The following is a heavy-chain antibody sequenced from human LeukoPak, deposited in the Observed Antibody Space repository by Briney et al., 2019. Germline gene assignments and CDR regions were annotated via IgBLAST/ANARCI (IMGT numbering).Heavy chain of an antibody. CDR1: GYTLTSYV. J-gene: IGHJ3*02. Sequence: ASVWVSCKASGYTLTSYVINWVRPTRGEGLEWMGWMNPNSGNTGYAQKFQGRVTMTRNTSISTAYMELSRLRSEDTAVYYCARGNGDAFDIWGQGTMVTVSS. CDR3: ARGNGDAFDI. CDR2: MNPNSGNT. V-gene: IGHV1-8*01.